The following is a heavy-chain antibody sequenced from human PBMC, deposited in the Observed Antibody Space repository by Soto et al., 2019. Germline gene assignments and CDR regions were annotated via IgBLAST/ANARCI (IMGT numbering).Heavy chain of an antibody. D-gene: IGHD4-17*01. CDR1: GFTFSSYG. V-gene: IGHV3-30*18. CDR3: AKEAGVDYGDYVNYFDY. J-gene: IGHJ4*02. CDR2: ISYDGSNK. Sequence: GGSLRLSCAASGFTFSSYGMHWVRQAPGKGLEWVAAISYDGSNKYYADSVKGRFTISRDNSKNTLYLQMNSLRAEDTAVYYCAKEAGVDYGDYVNYFDYWGQGTLVTVSS.